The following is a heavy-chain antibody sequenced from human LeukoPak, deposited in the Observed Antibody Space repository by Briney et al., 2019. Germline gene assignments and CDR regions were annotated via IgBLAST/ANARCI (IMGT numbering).Heavy chain of an antibody. CDR3: AKEVYGGGRYDYYGMDV. D-gene: IGHD3-16*01. J-gene: IGHJ6*02. V-gene: IGHV3-30*18. CDR1: GFTFSSYG. CDR2: ISHDGSNK. Sequence: PGRSLRLSCAASGFTFSSYGMHWVRQAPGKGLEWVAVISHDGSNKYYADSLKGRFTISRNNSTKPLYLQMDSVRAEDTAVYYCAKEVYGGGRYDYYGMDVWGQGTRVTVSS.